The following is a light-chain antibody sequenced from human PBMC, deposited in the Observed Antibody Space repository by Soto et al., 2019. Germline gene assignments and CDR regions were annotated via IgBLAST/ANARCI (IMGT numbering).Light chain of an antibody. CDR3: HQYESYSGT. Sequence: DIQMTQSPSTLSASVGDRVTITCRASQGISVWLAWYQQKAGKVPKLLIYDASSLERGVPSRFSGGGSGTEFTLTISSLQPDDFATYYCHQYESYSGTFGQGTKVQIK. CDR1: QGISVW. V-gene: IGKV1-5*01. J-gene: IGKJ1*01. CDR2: DAS.